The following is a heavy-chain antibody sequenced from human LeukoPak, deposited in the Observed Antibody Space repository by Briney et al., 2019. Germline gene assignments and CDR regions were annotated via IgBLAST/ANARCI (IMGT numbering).Heavy chain of an antibody. CDR3: ARDVWVGAGSSWYDNWFDP. J-gene: IGHJ5*02. CDR2: IYYSGST. D-gene: IGHD6-13*01. CDR1: GGSISSSSYY. V-gene: IGHV4-39*07. Sequence: SETLSLTCTVSGGSISSSSYYWGWIRQPPGKRLEWIGSIYYSGSTYYNPSLKSRVTISLDTSKNQFSLKLSSVTAADTAVYYCARDVWVGAGSSWYDNWFDPWGQGTLVTVSS.